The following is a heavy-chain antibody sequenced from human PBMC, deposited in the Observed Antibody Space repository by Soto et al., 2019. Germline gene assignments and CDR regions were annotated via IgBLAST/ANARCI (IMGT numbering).Heavy chain of an antibody. J-gene: IGHJ6*02. D-gene: IGHD2-15*01. CDR1: GYSFTSYW. CDR3: ARLSVVAATQDYYGMDF. CDR2: IYPGDSDT. V-gene: IGHV5-51*01. Sequence: ESLKIFLEGCGYSFTSYWIGRVPQMPGKGLEWMGIIYPGDSDTRYSPSFQGQVTISADKSISTAYLQWSSLKASDTAMYYCARLSVVAATQDYYGMDFWGQGTMVTGSS.